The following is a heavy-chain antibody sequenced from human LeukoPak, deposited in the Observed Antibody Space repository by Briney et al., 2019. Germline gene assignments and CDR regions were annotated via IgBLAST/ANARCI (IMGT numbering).Heavy chain of an antibody. Sequence: SQTLSLTCTVSGGSISSGGYYWSWIRQHPGKGLEWIGYIYYSGSTYYNPSLKSRVTISVDTSKNQFSLKLSSVTAADTAVYYCAREDEGGAYFDYWGQGTLVTVSS. CDR2: IYYSGST. CDR1: GGSISSGGYY. CDR3: AREDEGGAYFDY. V-gene: IGHV4-31*03. D-gene: IGHD3-16*01. J-gene: IGHJ4*02.